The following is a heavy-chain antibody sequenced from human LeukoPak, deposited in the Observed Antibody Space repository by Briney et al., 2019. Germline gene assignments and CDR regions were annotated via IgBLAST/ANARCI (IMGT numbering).Heavy chain of an antibody. CDR2: IGSSATAI. D-gene: IGHD5-18*01. Sequence: PGGSLRLSCAASGFTFSSYEMNWVRQAPRKGLELVSYIGSSATAIYYADSVKGRFTISRDSAKNSLYLQMNSLRGKVPAVYYCARGYRYGLADCGQGALVTVSS. CDR3: ARGYRYGLAD. J-gene: IGHJ4*02. V-gene: IGHV3-48*03. CDR1: GFTFSSYE.